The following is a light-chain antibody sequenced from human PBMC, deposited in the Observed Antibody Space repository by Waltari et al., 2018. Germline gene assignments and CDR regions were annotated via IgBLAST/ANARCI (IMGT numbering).Light chain of an antibody. J-gene: IGKJ4*01. V-gene: IGKV4-1*01. CDR1: QSVLSSFNNKNY. CDR3: SSHAGSDNWGV. CDR2: WAA. Sequence: VMTQSPDSLAVSLGERATINCKSTQSVLSSFNNKNYLAWYQQKPGQPPKLLVYWAATRESGVPDRFSGSKSGNTASLTVSGLQAEDEADYSCSSHAGSDNWGVFGGGTK.